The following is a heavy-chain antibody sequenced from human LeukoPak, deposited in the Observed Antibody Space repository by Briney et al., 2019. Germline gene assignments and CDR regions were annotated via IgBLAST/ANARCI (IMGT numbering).Heavy chain of an antibody. V-gene: IGHV3-21*04. CDR1: GFTFSSYS. CDR3: AKDILATVTTDWYFDL. J-gene: IGHJ2*01. D-gene: IGHD4-17*01. Sequence: GGSLRLSCAASGFTFSSYSMNWVRQAPGKGLEWASSISSSSTYIYYADSVKGRFTISRDNAKNSLYLQMSSLRAEDTALYYCAKDILATVTTDWYFDLWGRGTLVTVSS. CDR2: ISSSSTYI.